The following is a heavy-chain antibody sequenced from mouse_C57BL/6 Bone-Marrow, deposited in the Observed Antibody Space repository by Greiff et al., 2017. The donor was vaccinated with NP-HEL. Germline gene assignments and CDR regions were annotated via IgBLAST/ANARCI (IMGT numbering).Heavy chain of an antibody. CDR1: GFSFNTYA. J-gene: IGHJ4*01. D-gene: IGHD1-1*01. CDR3: VRHGYYGSSPYYYAMDY. V-gene: IGHV10-1*01. Sequence: DVMLVESGGGLVQPKGSLKLSCAASGFSFNTYAMNWVRQAPGKGLEWVARIRSKSNNYATYYADSVKDRFTISRDDSESMLYLQMNNLKTEDTAMYYCVRHGYYGSSPYYYAMDYWGQGTSVTVSS. CDR2: IRSKSNNYAT.